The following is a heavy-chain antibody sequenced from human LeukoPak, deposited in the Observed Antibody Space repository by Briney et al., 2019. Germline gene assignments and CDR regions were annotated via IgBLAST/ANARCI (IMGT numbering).Heavy chain of an antibody. V-gene: IGHV3-53*01. CDR2: IYSGGST. Sequence: PGGSLRLSCAASGFTVSSNCMSWVRQAPGKGLEGVSVIYSGGSTSDADSVKGRCTISRDNSKNTLYLQMNSLRAEDTAVYYCARSGYCSSTSCPYGMDVWGQGTTVTVSS. J-gene: IGHJ6*02. CDR3: ARSGYCSSTSCPYGMDV. CDR1: GFTVSSNC. D-gene: IGHD2-2*01.